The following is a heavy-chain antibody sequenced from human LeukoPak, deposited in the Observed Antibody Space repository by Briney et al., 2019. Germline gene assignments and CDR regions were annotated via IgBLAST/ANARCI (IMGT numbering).Heavy chain of an antibody. V-gene: IGHV3-7*01. D-gene: IGHD6-19*01. Sequence: PGESLRLSCAASGFTFSSYWMSWVRQAPGKGLEWVANIKQDGSEKYYVDSVKGRFTISRDNAKNSLYLQMSSLRAEDTAVYYCARDAVVAVAGMYYFDYWGQGTLVTVSS. J-gene: IGHJ4*02. CDR1: GFTFSSYW. CDR2: IKQDGSEK. CDR3: ARDAVVAVAGMYYFDY.